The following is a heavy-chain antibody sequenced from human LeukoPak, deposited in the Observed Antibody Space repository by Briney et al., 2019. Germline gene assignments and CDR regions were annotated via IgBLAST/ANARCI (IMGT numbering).Heavy chain of an antibody. J-gene: IGHJ4*02. CDR3: ARERVDTAMVDRYYFDY. CDR2: IKQDGSEK. CDR1: GFTFSSYW. V-gene: IGHV3-7*01. D-gene: IGHD5-18*01. Sequence: PGGSLRLSCAASGFTFSSYWMSWVRQAPGKGPEWVANIKQDGSEKYYVDSVKGRFTISRDNAKNSLYLQMNSLRAEDTAVYYCARERVDTAMVDRYYFDYWGQGTLVTVSS.